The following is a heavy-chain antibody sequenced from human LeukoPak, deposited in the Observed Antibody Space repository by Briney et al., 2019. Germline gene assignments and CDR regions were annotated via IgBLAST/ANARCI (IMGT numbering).Heavy chain of an antibody. CDR2: NSPYKGNI. Sequence: ASVKVSCKASGYTFTSFGISWVRQAPGQGLEWMGWNSPYKGNINYAQKLQGRVTMTTDTSTSTAYMELRSLRSDDTAVYYCARSALGFCSGGSCTEFDYWGQGTLVTVSS. V-gene: IGHV1-18*01. D-gene: IGHD2-15*01. CDR1: GYTFTSFG. J-gene: IGHJ4*02. CDR3: ARSALGFCSGGSCTEFDY.